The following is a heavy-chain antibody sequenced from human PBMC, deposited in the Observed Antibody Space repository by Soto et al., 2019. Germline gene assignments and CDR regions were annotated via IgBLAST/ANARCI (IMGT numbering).Heavy chain of an antibody. J-gene: IGHJ6*02. D-gene: IGHD3-9*01. V-gene: IGHV3-30*03. CDR2: VSYEGSIA. CDR1: GFSFGSYA. CDR3: ARDFEPTERDYYYYGMDV. Sequence: PGGSLRLSCAASGFSFGSYAMYWVRQPPGKGLEWVATVSYEGSIAYYSDSVKGRFTISRDNSMHTIYLQMNSLRAEDSALYYCARDFEPTERDYYYYGMDVWGQGTRVTVSS.